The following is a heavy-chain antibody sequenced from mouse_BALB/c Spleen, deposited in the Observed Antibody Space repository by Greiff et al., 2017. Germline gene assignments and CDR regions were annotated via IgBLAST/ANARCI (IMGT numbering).Heavy chain of an antibody. Sequence: VQLKESGPELVKPGASVKISCKASGYSFTGYNMNWVKQSNGKSLEWIGHIDPYYGGTSYNQKFKGKATLTVDKSSSTAYMQLKSLTSEDSAVYYCARKAYGNYAMDYWGQGTSVTVSS. CDR2: IDPYYGGT. V-gene: IGHV1-39*01. CDR1: GYSFTGYN. CDR3: ARKAYGNYAMDY. D-gene: IGHD2-10*02. J-gene: IGHJ4*01.